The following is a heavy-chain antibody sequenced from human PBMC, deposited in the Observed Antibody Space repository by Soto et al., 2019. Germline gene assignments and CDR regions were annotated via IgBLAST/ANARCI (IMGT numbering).Heavy chain of an antibody. V-gene: IGHV1-46*01. Sequence: ASVKVSCKASGYTFTSYYMHWLRQAPGQGLEWMGIINPSGGSTSYAQKFQGRVTMTTDTSTSTAYMELRGLRSDDTAVYYCARDLEPGGSYYYNYWGQGTLVTVSS. J-gene: IGHJ4*02. CDR3: ARDLEPGGSYYYNY. CDR1: GYTFTSYY. CDR2: INPSGGST. D-gene: IGHD1-26*01.